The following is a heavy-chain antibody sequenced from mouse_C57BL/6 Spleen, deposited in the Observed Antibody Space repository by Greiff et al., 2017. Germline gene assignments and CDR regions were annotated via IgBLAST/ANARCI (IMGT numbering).Heavy chain of an antibody. J-gene: IGHJ1*03. CDR2: IDPSDSET. Sequence: VKLQQPGAELVRPGSSVKLSCKASGYTFTSYWMHWVKQRPIQGLEWIGNIDPSDSETHYNQKFKDKATLTVDKSSSTAYMQLSSLTSEDSAVYYCARPHYYGSSYWYFDVWGTGTTVTVSS. CDR1: GYTFTSYW. D-gene: IGHD1-1*01. V-gene: IGHV1-52*01. CDR3: ARPHYYGSSYWYFDV.